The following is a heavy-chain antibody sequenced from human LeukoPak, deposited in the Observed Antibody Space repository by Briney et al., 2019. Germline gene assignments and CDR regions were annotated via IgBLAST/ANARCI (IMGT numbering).Heavy chain of an antibody. V-gene: IGHV3-48*04. CDR3: ARDDGDYAHPVDY. J-gene: IGHJ4*02. CDR2: IGISTSRI. D-gene: IGHD4-17*01. Sequence: GGSLRLSCAASGFTFSSYSMNWVRQAPGKGLEWVSYIGISTSRIYYADSVKGRFTISRDNAKNSLCLQINSLRAEDTAVYYCARDDGDYAHPVDYWGQGTLVTVSS. CDR1: GFTFSSYS.